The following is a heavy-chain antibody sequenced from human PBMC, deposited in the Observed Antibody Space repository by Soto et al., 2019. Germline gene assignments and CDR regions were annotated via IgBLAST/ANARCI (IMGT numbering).Heavy chain of an antibody. J-gene: IGHJ5*02. Sequence: SETLSLTCFVSGYLIGDGGYYWSWIRHHPGKGLEWIGSFYSSGSIIYNPSLRSRVSISGDMSTNQFSMSLTSVTAADTARYYCARMYSSGSGWFHPWGQGTLVTVYS. V-gene: IGHV4-31*02. CDR1: GYLIGDGGYY. D-gene: IGHD6-19*01. CDR2: FYSSGSI. CDR3: ARMYSSGSGWFHP.